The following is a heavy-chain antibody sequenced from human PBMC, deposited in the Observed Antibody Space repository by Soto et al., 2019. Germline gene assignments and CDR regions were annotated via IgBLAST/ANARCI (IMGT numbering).Heavy chain of an antibody. CDR3: ARGFGSNYGLDY. J-gene: IGHJ4*02. CDR2: IFNSETS. V-gene: IGHV4-59*01. D-gene: IGHD4-4*01. CDR1: GAPMNRYY. Sequence: QVQLQESGPRLVKTSETLSLTCTVSGAPMNRYYWSWIRQPPGKGLEWIGYIFNSETSEYNPSLRSRIAMSVDRSKTQFSLTMTSLTAADTAVYYCARGFGSNYGLDYWGQGALVTVSS.